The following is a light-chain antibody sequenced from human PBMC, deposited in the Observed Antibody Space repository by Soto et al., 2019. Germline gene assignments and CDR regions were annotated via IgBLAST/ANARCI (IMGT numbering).Light chain of an antibody. CDR1: QSINTW. CDR3: QQYDTYSRT. V-gene: IGKV1-5*01. Sequence: DIRMTQSPSTLSASVGDRVTVTCRASQSINTWLAWYQQKPGKAPKLLIYDASSLQSGVPSRFTGRGSGTEFTLTISSLQPDDFATYYCQQYDTYSRTFGQGTKV. J-gene: IGKJ1*01. CDR2: DAS.